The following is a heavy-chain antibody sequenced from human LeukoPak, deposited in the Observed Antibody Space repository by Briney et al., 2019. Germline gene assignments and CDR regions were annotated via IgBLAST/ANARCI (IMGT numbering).Heavy chain of an antibody. Sequence: SCKASGYTFTSYGISWVRQAPGKGLEWVSAISGSGGSTYYADSVKGRFTISRDNSKNTLYLQMNSLRAEDTAVYYCAKDSNTIAAAALFDYWGQGTLVTVSS. J-gene: IGHJ4*02. V-gene: IGHV3-23*01. CDR2: ISGSGGST. CDR3: AKDSNTIAAAALFDY. CDR1: GYTFTSYG. D-gene: IGHD6-13*01.